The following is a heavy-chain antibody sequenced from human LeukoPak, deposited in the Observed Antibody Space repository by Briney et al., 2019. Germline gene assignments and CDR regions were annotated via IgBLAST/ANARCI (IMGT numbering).Heavy chain of an antibody. Sequence: SETLSLTCAVHGGSFSGYHWSWIRQPSGKGLEWIGEINHSGSTNYNPSLKSRVTISVDTSKNQFSLKLSSVTAADTAVYYCARGRPANYYDFWSGLYNWFDPWGQGTLVTVSS. CDR1: GGSFSGYH. D-gene: IGHD3-3*01. CDR3: ARGRPANYYDFWSGLYNWFDP. V-gene: IGHV4-34*01. CDR2: INHSGST. J-gene: IGHJ5*02.